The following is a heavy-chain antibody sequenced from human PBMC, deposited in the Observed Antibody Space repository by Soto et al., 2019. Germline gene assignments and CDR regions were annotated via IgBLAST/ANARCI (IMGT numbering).Heavy chain of an antibody. CDR2: INAGNGNT. Sequence: QVRLVQSGAEEKKPGASVKVSCKASGYTFTSYAMHWVRQAPGKRLEWMGWINAGNGNTKYSQKFQGRVTITRDTSASTAYMELSSLRSEDTAVYYCARVRGWYNWFDPWGQGTLVTVSS. V-gene: IGHV1-3*05. CDR1: GYTFTSYA. J-gene: IGHJ5*02. CDR3: ARVRGWYNWFDP.